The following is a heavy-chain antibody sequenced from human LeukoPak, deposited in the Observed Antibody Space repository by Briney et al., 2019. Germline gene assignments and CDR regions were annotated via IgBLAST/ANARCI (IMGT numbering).Heavy chain of an antibody. V-gene: IGHV3-30-3*01. CDR3: ARAGYCSSTSCPLKSYYYYMDV. CDR2: ISYDGSNK. Sequence: AGGSLRLSCAASGFTFSSYAMHWVRQAPGKGLEWVAVISYDGSNKYYADSVKGRFTISRDNSKNTLYLQMNSLRAEDTAVYYCARAGYCSSTSCPLKSYYYYMDVWGKGTTVTVSS. D-gene: IGHD2-2*01. CDR1: GFTFSSYA. J-gene: IGHJ6*03.